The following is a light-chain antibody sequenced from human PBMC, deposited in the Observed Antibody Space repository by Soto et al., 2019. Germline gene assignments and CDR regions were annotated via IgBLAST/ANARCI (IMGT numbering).Light chain of an antibody. CDR2: EVS. CDR1: SSDVGSYNL. V-gene: IGLV2-23*02. CDR3: CSYAGSSTV. J-gene: IGLJ1*01. Sequence: QSVLTQPASVSGSPGQSITISCTGTSSDVGSYNLVSWYQQHPGKAPKLMICEVSKRPSGVSNRFSGSKSGNTASLTISGLQAEDEADYYYCSYAGSSTVFGTGTKLTVL.